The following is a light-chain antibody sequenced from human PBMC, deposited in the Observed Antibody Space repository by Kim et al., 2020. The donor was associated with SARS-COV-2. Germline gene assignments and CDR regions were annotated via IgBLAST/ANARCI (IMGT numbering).Light chain of an antibody. CDR1: NIGSKS. J-gene: IGLJ3*02. CDR2: YDS. CDR3: QVWDSSSDHPV. V-gene: IGLV3-21*04. Sequence: APGKTARVTCGGNNIGSKSVHWDQQQPGQAPVLVIYYDSDRPSGIPERFSGSNSGNTATLTISRVEAGDEADDYCQVWDSSSDHPVFGGGTQLTVL.